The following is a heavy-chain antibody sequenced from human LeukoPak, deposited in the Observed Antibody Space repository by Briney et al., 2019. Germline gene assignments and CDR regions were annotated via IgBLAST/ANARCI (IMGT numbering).Heavy chain of an antibody. D-gene: IGHD1-1*01. Sequence: ETWETLSLTCIVSGGSISSDSYYWNWIRQPAGKGLEWIGRIYAGESTYYNPSLKSRVTISVDTSKNQFSLKLNSVTDADTAVYYCARDPRLSTIIVFDIWGQGTVVTVSS. V-gene: IGHV4-61*02. J-gene: IGHJ3*02. CDR1: GGSISSDSYY. CDR2: IYAGEST. CDR3: ARDPRLSTIIVFDI.